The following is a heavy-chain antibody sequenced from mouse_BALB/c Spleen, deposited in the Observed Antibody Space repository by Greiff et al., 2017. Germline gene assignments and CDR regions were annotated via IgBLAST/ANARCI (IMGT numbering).Heavy chain of an antibody. V-gene: IGHV2-9*02. CDR2: IWAGGST. Sequence: VKVVESGPGLVAPSQSLSITCTVSGFSLTSYGVHWVRQPPGKGLEWLGVIWAGGSTNYNSALMSRLSISKDNSKSQVFLKMNSLQTDDTAMYYCARGGYGSSFLYYYAMDYWGQGTSVTVSS. CDR1: GFSLTSYG. D-gene: IGHD1-1*01. CDR3: ARGGYGSSFLYYYAMDY. J-gene: IGHJ4*01.